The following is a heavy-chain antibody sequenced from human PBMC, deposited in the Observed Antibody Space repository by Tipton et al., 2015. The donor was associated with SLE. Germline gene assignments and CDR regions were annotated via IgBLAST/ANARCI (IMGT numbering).Heavy chain of an antibody. CDR2: ISYDGSNK. J-gene: IGHJ4*02. Sequence: SLRLSCAASGFTFSSYGMHWVRQAPGKGLEWVAVISYDGSNKYYADSVKGRFTISRDNSKNTLYLQMNSLRAEDTAVYYCASALSKGIANYWGQGTLVTVSS. D-gene: IGHD6-13*01. V-gene: IGHV3-30*19. CDR1: GFTFSSYG. CDR3: ASALSKGIANY.